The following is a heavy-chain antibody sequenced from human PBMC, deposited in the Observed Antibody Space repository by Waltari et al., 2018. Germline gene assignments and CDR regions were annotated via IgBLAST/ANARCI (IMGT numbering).Heavy chain of an antibody. V-gene: IGHV1-69*04. J-gene: IGHJ4*02. CDR1: GGTFSSYA. CDR2: IIPILGIS. D-gene: IGHD3-10*01. CDR3: FKYYYGSCSYYDDW. Sequence: QVQLVQSGAEVKKPGSSVKVSCKASGGTFSSYAISWVRQAPGQGLEWMGGIIPILGISNDAQKCQGRVTITADESTSTAYMELSSLRSEDTAVYYCFKYYYGSCSYYDDWWGQGTLVTVSS.